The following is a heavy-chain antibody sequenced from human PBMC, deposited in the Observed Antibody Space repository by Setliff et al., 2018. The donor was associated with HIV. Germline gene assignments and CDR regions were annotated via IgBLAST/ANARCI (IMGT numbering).Heavy chain of an antibody. V-gene: IGHV4-30-4*01. Sequence: PSETLSLTCTVSGFSISSGNYYWSWIRQPPRKGLEWIGYIYYSGSTSYNPSLKSRVTISVDTSKNQFSLELSSVTAADTAVYYCARTLANYAPYYFDSWGQGTLVTVSS. J-gene: IGHJ4*02. CDR2: IYYSGST. CDR3: ARTLANYAPYYFDS. CDR1: GFSISSGNYY. D-gene: IGHD2-2*01.